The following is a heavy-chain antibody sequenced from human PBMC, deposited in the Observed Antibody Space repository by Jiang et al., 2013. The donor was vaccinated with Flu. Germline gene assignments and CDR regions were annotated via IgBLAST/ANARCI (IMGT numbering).Heavy chain of an antibody. J-gene: IGHJ4*02. CDR3: AKSIYFDQ. D-gene: IGHD3-3*02. CDR2: ITTHNANT. Sequence: SGAEVKQPGASVKVSCKSSGYIFTSYAISWVRQAPGQGLEWMGRITTHNANTIYAQKFQGRVTMTTDTSTSTAYMELRSLRSDDTAVYFCAKSIYFDQWGQGT. V-gene: IGHV1-18*01. CDR1: GYIFTSYA.